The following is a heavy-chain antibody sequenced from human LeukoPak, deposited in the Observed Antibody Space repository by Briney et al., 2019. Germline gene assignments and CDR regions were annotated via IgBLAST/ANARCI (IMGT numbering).Heavy chain of an antibody. D-gene: IGHD6-19*01. CDR1: GFTFDDYG. CDR3: AKGGYSSGWYGDH. Sequence: GRSLRLSCAASGFTFDDYGMHWVRQAPGKGLEWVSGISWNSGTVVYADSVRGRFTISRDNAKNSVYLQMNSLKAEDTALYYCAKGGYSSGWYGDHWGQGTLVTDSS. J-gene: IGHJ4*02. CDR2: ISWNSGTV. V-gene: IGHV3-9*01.